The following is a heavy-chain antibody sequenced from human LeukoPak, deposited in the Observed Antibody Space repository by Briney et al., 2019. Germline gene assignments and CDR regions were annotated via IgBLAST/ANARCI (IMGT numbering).Heavy chain of an antibody. CDR1: GFTFSSYE. J-gene: IGHJ4*02. CDR2: ISSSGSTI. Sequence: GGSLRLSCAASGFTFSSYEMNWVRQAPGKGLEWVSYISSSGSTIYYADSVKGRFTISRDNAKNSLYLQMNSLRAEDTAVYYCASGTEWFGEFDYWGQGTLVTVSS. D-gene: IGHD3-10*01. V-gene: IGHV3-48*03. CDR3: ASGTEWFGEFDY.